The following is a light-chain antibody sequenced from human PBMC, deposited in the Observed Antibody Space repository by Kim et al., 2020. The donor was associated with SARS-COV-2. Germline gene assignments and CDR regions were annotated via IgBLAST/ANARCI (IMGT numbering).Light chain of an antibody. CDR2: DAF. CDR3: QQRSNWYT. V-gene: IGKV3-11*01. CDR1: QSIGSS. Sequence: LSVSQGESATLSCRASQSIGSSLAWYQHKPGQAPRLLIYDAFNRATGIPARFSGSGSGTDFTLTISSLEPEDFAVYYCQQRSNWYTFGQGTKLEI. J-gene: IGKJ2*01.